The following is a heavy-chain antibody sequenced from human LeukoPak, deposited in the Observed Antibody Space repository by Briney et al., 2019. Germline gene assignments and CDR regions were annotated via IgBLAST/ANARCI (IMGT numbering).Heavy chain of an antibody. D-gene: IGHD2-2*01. CDR1: GGSISSYY. CDR2: IYYSGST. Sequence: PSETLSLTCTVSGGSISSYYWSWIRQPPGKGLEWIGYIYYSGSTNYNPSLKSRVTISVDTSKNQFSLKLSSVTAADTAVYYCARGSSTSLYYWGQGTLVTVSS. V-gene: IGHV4-59*01. J-gene: IGHJ4*02. CDR3: ARGSSTSLYY.